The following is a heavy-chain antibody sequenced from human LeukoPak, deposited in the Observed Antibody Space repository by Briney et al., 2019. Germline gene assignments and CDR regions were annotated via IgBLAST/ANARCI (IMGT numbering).Heavy chain of an antibody. V-gene: IGHV4-39*01. D-gene: IGHD2-15*01. J-gene: IGHJ1*01. CDR3: ASYGYCSGGSCYFQWAYTRTSAEYFQH. CDR2: IYYSGST. Sequence: PSETLSLTCTVSGGSISSSSYYWGWIRQPPGKGLEWIGSIYYSGSTYYNPSLKSRVTISVDTSKNQFSLKLSSVTAADTAVYYCASYGYCSGGSCYFQWAYTRTSAEYFQHWGQGTLVTVSS. CDR1: GGSISSSSYY.